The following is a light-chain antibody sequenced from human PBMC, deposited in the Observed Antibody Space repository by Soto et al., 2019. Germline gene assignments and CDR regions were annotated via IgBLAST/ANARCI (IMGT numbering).Light chain of an antibody. CDR1: QSINDW. V-gene: IGKV1-5*01. CDR2: DAS. Sequence: DIPMTQSPSTLSASVGDRVTITCRASQSINDWLAWYQQKPGKAPKLLIYDASNLESGVPSRFSGSGFGTEFTLTISSLQPDDFATYYCQQFFNYPRTFGQGTKVEIK. CDR3: QQFFNYPRT. J-gene: IGKJ1*01.